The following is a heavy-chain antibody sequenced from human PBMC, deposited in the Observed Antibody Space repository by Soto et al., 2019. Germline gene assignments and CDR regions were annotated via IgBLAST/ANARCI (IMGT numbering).Heavy chain of an antibody. V-gene: IGHV3-48*01. J-gene: IGHJ4*02. D-gene: IGHD4-17*01. Sequence: EVQLVESGGGLVQPGGSLRLSCAASGFTFSSYSMNWVRQAPGKGLEWVSYISSSSSTIYYADSVKGRFTISRDNAKNSLDLQMNSLRAEDTAVYYCARIGRLRWGDYWGQGTLVTVSS. CDR1: GFTFSSYS. CDR2: ISSSSSTI. CDR3: ARIGRLRWGDY.